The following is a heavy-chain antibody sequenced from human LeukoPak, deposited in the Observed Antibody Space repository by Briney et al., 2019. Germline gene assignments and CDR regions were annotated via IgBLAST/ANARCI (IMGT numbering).Heavy chain of an antibody. Sequence: GGSLRLSCAASGFSFSDYHMNWVRQAPGKGLEWVSSISSRSRYIYYADSVKGRFTTSRDNTKNSLYLQMNNLRAEDTGVYYCARDSAIVVLAYMDVWGKGTTVTISS. CDR2: ISSRSRYI. CDR3: ARDSAIVVLAYMDV. J-gene: IGHJ6*03. V-gene: IGHV3-21*01. D-gene: IGHD2-15*01. CDR1: GFSFSDYH.